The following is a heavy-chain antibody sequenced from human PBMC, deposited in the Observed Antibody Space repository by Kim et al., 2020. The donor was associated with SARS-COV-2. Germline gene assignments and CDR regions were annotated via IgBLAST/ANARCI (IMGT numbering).Heavy chain of an antibody. J-gene: IGHJ5*02. CDR3: ARALNRAAITWFDP. CDR1: GFTFSSYA. D-gene: IGHD2-2*02. V-gene: IGHV3-30*04. Sequence: GGSLRLSCAASGFTFSSYAMHWVRQAPGKGLEWVAVISYDGSNKYYADSVKGRFTISRDNSKNTLYLQMNSLRAEDTAVYYCARALNRAAITWFDPWGQGTLVTVSS. CDR2: ISYDGSNK.